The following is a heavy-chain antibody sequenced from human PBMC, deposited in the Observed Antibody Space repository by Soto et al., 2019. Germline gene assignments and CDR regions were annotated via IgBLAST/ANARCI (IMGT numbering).Heavy chain of an antibody. CDR2: IYSGGST. Sequence: EVQLVESGGGLIQPGGSLRLSCAASGFTVSSNYMSWVRQAPGKGLEWVSVIYSGGSTYYADSVKGRFTISRDNSKNTLYLQMNSLRVEDTATYFCVRNRDYHRFDFWGQGTLVIVSS. D-gene: IGHD4-17*01. V-gene: IGHV3-53*01. CDR3: VRNRDYHRFDF. J-gene: IGHJ4*02. CDR1: GFTVSSNY.